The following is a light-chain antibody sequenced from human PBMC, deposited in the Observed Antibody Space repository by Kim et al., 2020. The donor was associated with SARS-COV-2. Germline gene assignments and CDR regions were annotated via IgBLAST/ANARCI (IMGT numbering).Light chain of an antibody. CDR3: NSRDSSGNHPVV. J-gene: IGLJ2*01. CDR1: SLRSYY. CDR2: GKN. Sequence: LGQPVRITCQGDSLRSYYASWYQQKPGQAPVLVIYGKNNRPSGIPDRFSGSSSGNTASLTITGAQAEDEADYYCNSRDSSGNHPVVFGGGTQLTVL. V-gene: IGLV3-19*01.